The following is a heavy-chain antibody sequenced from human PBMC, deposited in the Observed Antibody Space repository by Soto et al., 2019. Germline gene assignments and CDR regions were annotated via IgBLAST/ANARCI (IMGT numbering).Heavy chain of an antibody. CDR3: ARGTIFGVENNWFDP. Sequence: ASVRDPCSAAGYTLTIYGISWVRQTPGQGLEWMGWISAYNGNTNYAQKLQGRVTMTTDTSTSTAYMELRSLRSDDTAVYYCARGTIFGVENNWFDPWGQGTLVTVSS. CDR2: ISAYNGNT. V-gene: IGHV1-18*01. CDR1: GYTLTIYG. D-gene: IGHD3-3*01. J-gene: IGHJ5*02.